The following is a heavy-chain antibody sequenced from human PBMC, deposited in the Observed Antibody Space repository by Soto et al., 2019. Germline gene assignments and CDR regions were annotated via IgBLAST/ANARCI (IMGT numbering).Heavy chain of an antibody. CDR2: IYYSGST. CDR3: ARHSVVVVAATPSYNWFDP. J-gene: IGHJ5*02. D-gene: IGHD2-15*01. CDR1: GGSISSSSYY. V-gene: IGHV4-39*01. Sequence: SETLSLTCTVSGGSISSSSYYWGWIRQPPGKGLEWIGSIYYSGSTYYNPSLKSRVTISVDTSKNQFSLKLSSVTAADTAVYYCARHSVVVVAATPSYNWFDPWGQGTLVTVSS.